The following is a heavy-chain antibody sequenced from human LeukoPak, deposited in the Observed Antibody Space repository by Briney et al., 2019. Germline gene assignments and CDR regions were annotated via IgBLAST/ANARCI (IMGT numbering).Heavy chain of an antibody. CDR2: ISSSGSTI. D-gene: IGHD5-18*01. CDR1: GFTFSSYE. V-gene: IGHV3-48*03. CDR3: ARAHSYGRNFDY. J-gene: IGHJ4*02. Sequence: GGSLRLSCAVSGFTFSSYEMNWVRQAPGKGLEWVSYISSSGSTIYYADSVKGRFTISRDNAKNSLYLQMSSLRAEDTAVYYCARAHSYGRNFDYWGQGTLVTVSS.